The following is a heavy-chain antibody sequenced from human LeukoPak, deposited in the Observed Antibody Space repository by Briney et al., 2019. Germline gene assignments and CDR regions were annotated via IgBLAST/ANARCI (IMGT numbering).Heavy chain of an antibody. CDR2: IYYSGST. J-gene: IGHJ4*02. CDR3: ARGPGRGSHDY. D-gene: IGHD3-10*01. Sequence: SETLSLTCTVSGGSISSYYWSWIRQPPRKGLEWIGYIYYSGSTNYNPSLKSRVTISVDTSKNQFSLKLSSVTAADTAVYYCARGPGRGSHDYWGQGTLVTVSS. CDR1: GGSISSYY. V-gene: IGHV4-59*01.